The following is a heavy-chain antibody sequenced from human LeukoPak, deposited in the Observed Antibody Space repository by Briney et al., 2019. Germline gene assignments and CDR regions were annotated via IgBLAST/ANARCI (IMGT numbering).Heavy chain of an antibody. V-gene: IGHV3-23*01. Sequence: PGGSLRLSCAASGFTFSSYAMSWVRQAPGKGLEWVSAISGSGGSTYYADSVKGRFTISRDNSKNTLYLQMNSLRAEDTAVYYCAKAKGHYYDSSGFDYWGQGTLVTVSS. D-gene: IGHD3-22*01. CDR3: AKAKGHYYDSSGFDY. J-gene: IGHJ4*02. CDR1: GFTFSSYA. CDR2: ISGSGGST.